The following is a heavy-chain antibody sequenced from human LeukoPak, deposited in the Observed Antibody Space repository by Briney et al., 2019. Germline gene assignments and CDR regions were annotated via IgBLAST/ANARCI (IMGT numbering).Heavy chain of an antibody. CDR2: ISTGSGYT. CDR3: VIVVVTAFDY. CDR1: GFTFSGFV. V-gene: IGHV3-21*01. Sequence: PGGSLRLSCAASGFTFSGFVLSWVRQAPGKGLEWVSSISTGSGYTYYADSVKGRFTISRDNAKNSLYLQMNSLRAEDTAIYYCVIVVVTAFDYWGQGTLVTVPS. J-gene: IGHJ4*02. D-gene: IGHD2-21*02.